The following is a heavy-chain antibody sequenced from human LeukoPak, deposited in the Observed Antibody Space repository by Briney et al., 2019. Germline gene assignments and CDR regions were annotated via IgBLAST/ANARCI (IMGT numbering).Heavy chain of an antibody. J-gene: IGHJ4*02. V-gene: IGHV4-59*12. CDR1: GGYISSYY. Sequence: PSETLSLTCTVSGGYISSYYWGWIRQPPGKGLEWIGSIYHSGSTNYNPSLKSRVTISVDTSKNQFSLKLSSVTAADTAVYYCARPRYSGSYYRALDYWGQGTLVTVSS. D-gene: IGHD1-26*01. CDR3: ARPRYSGSYYRALDY. CDR2: IYHSGST.